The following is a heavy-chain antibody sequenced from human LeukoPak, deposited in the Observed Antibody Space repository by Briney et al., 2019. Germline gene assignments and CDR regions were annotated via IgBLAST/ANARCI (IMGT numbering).Heavy chain of an antibody. CDR2: ISGSGGST. J-gene: IGHJ4*02. CDR3: ALAAAASSFDY. CDR1: GFTFSGYD. Sequence: GGTLRLSCAASGFTFSGYDMSWVRQAPGKGLEWVSGISGSGGSTYSADSVKGRFTISRDNSKNTLYLQMNSLRVEDTAVYYCALAAAASSFDYWGQGTLLTVSS. D-gene: IGHD2-15*01. V-gene: IGHV3-23*01.